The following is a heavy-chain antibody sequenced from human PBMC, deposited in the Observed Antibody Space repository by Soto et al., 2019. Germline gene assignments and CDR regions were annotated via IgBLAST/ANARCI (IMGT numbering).Heavy chain of an antibody. CDR3: ARDTAYYHFWSGYYHYSGMVV. D-gene: IGHD3-3*02. CDR1: GFTCSSYE. CDR2: ISSSGSTI. V-gene: IGHV3-48*03. Sequence: PGGSLRLSCAASGFTCSSYEMNWVRQAPGKGREWVSYISSSGSTIYYADSGKGRFTISRDNAKNSLYLQMNSRRAEDTAVYYYARDTAYYHFWSGYYHYSGMVVWYPGTLLTV. J-gene: IGHJ6*02.